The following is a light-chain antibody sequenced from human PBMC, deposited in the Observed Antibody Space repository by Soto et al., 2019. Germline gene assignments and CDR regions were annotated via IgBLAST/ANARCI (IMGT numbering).Light chain of an antibody. V-gene: IGKV3-15*01. J-gene: IGKJ1*01. CDR1: QTVGSN. CDR3: QQCDNWLRT. Sequence: EIVMTQSPATMSVSPGERVTLSCRASQTVGSNLAWYQQKPGQAPRLLIYGASTRATGIPARFSGSGSGTEFTLTISSLQSEDFAVYYCQQCDNWLRTFGQGTKVEIK. CDR2: GAS.